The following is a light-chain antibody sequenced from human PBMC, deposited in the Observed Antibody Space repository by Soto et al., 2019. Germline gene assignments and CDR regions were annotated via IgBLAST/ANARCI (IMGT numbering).Light chain of an antibody. CDR2: TAS. J-gene: IGKJ4*01. CDR3: QQGFSTPLT. CDR1: QSVSRY. V-gene: IGKV1-39*01. Sequence: DIHMTQSRSSLSASVGDRVTITCRASQSVSRYLNWYQQKPGRAPKLLISTASSLQSGVPSRFSGSGSGTDFTLTISSLQPEDFATYYCQQGFSTPLTFGGGTKVDIK.